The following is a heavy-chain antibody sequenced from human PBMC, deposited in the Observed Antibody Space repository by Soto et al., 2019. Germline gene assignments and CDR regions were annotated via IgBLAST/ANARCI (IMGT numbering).Heavy chain of an antibody. CDR2: ISIGGRTI. CDR3: ASDVSRSFYVSAINDDAYDL. CDR1: GFTFSSYE. V-gene: IGHV3-48*03. D-gene: IGHD1-26*01. Sequence: GGSLRLSCAASGFTFSSYEMNWVRQAPGKGLEWVAYISIGGRTIYYADSVKGRFTISRDDAKSSLFLQMNSLRAGDSAVYYCASDVSRSFYVSAINDDAYDLCGRGTVVTVSS. J-gene: IGHJ3*01.